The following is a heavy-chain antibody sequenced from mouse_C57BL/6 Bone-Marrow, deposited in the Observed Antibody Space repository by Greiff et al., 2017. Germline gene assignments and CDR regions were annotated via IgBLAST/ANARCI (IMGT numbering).Heavy chain of an antibody. Sequence: QVQLQQPGAELVKPGASVKLSCKASGYTFTSYWMHWVKQRPGRGLEWIGRIDPSSGGTKYNEKFKSKATLTVDKPSSTAYMQLSSLTSEDSAVYYCADGNYFYWYFAVWGTGTTVTVSS. D-gene: IGHD2-1*01. J-gene: IGHJ1*03. V-gene: IGHV1-72*01. CDR1: GYTFTSYW. CDR3: ADGNYFYWYFAV. CDR2: IDPSSGGT.